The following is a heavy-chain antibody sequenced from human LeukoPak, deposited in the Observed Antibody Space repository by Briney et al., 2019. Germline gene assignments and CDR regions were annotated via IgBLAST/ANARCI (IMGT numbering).Heavy chain of an antibody. CDR3: ARRFYYDRTDY. Sequence: SETLSLTCTVSGGSISSSSYYWGWNRQPPGKGLEWIGSIYYSGSTYYNPSLKSRVTISVDTSKNQFSLKLSSVTAADTAVYYCARRFYYDRTDYWGQGTLVTVSS. V-gene: IGHV4-39*01. D-gene: IGHD3-22*01. J-gene: IGHJ4*02. CDR1: GGSISSSSYY. CDR2: IYYSGST.